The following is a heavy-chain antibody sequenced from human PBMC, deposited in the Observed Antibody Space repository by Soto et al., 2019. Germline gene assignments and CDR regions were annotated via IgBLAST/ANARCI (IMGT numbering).Heavy chain of an antibody. D-gene: IGHD3-10*01. V-gene: IGHV3-9*01. CDR1: GFTFEDYA. J-gene: IGHJ4*02. CDR3: AKGRWFGELFFDY. Sequence: EVQLVESGGGLVQPGRSLRLSCAASGFTFEDYAMHWVRQAPGKGLEWVSGISWNSGSIGYADSVKGRFTIYRDNAKNSLYLKMISLRAEDTAFYYCAKGRWFGELFFDYWGQGALVTVSS. CDR2: ISWNSGSI.